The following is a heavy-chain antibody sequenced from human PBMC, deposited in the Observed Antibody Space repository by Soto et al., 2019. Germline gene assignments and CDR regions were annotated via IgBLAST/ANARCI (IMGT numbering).Heavy chain of an antibody. Sequence: ASVKVSCKASGYTFTSYGISWVRQAPGQGLEWMGWISAYNGNTNYAQKLQGRVTMTTDTSTSTAYMELRSLRSDDTAAYYCARSIHYTGYFQHWGQGTLVTVSS. J-gene: IGHJ1*01. CDR3: ARSIHYTGYFQH. CDR1: GYTFTSYG. CDR2: ISAYNGNT. D-gene: IGHD2-2*02. V-gene: IGHV1-18*01.